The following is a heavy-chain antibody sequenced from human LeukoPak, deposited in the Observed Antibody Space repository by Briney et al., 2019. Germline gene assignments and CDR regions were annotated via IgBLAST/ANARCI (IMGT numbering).Heavy chain of an antibody. Sequence: ASVKVSCKASGGTFSSYAISWVRQAPGQGLEWMGRIIPILGIANYAQKFQGRVTITADKSTSTAYMELSSLRSEDTAVYYCARGHNILTGVYFDYWGQGTLVTVSS. D-gene: IGHD3-9*01. V-gene: IGHV1-69*04. J-gene: IGHJ4*02. CDR3: ARGHNILTGVYFDY. CDR2: IIPILGIA. CDR1: GGTFSSYA.